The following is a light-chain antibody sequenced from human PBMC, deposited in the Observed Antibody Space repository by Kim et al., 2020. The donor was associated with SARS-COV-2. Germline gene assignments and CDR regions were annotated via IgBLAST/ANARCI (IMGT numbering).Light chain of an antibody. J-gene: IGKJ2*03. CDR2: GAS. CDR3: QQYGRSLYS. CDR1: QSVASSY. Sequence: LSPGESATISCRASQSVASSYLAWYQHKPGLAPRLLIYGASNRATGIPDRFSGSGSGTDFTLTISRLEPEDSAVYYCQQYGRSLYSFGQGTKLEI. V-gene: IGKV3-20*01.